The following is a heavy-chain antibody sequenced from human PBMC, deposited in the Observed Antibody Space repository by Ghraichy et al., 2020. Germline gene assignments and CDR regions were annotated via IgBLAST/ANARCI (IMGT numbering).Heavy chain of an antibody. D-gene: IGHD4-11*01. CDR2: IYYSGST. Sequence: QTLSLTCTVSGGSISSGDYYWSWIRQPPGKGLEWIGYIYYSGSTFYNPSLKSRVTISVDTSKNQFSLKLSSVTAADTAVYYCAREGPTVTTGRGGYYYMDVWGKGTTVTVSS. V-gene: IGHV4-30-4*08. J-gene: IGHJ6*03. CDR1: GGSISSGDYY. CDR3: AREGPTVTTGRGGYYYMDV.